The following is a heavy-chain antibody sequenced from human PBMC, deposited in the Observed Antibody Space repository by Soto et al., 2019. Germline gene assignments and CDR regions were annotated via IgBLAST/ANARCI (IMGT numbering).Heavy chain of an antibody. Sequence: QVQLVESGGGVVQPGRSLRLSCAASGFTFSSYAMHWVRQAPGKGLEWVAVISYDGSNKYYADSVKGRFTISRDNSKNTLYLQMNSLRAEDTAVYYCARGAVYYDKAYAFDIWGQGTMVTVSS. CDR1: GFTFSSYA. CDR2: ISYDGSNK. V-gene: IGHV3-30-3*01. CDR3: ARGAVYYDKAYAFDI. J-gene: IGHJ3*02. D-gene: IGHD3-22*01.